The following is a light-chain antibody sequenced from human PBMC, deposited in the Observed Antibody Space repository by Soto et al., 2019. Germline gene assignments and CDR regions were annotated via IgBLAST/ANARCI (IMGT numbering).Light chain of an antibody. V-gene: IGLV1-47*01. Sequence: QSALTQPPSASGTPGQRVTISCSGSSSNIGSNYVYWYQQLPGTAPKLLIYRNNQRPSGVPDRFSGSKSGTSASLAISGLRSEDEADYPCAAWDDSLSGYVSGPGTKVPVL. CDR3: AAWDDSLSGYV. CDR1: SSNIGSNY. J-gene: IGLJ1*01. CDR2: RNN.